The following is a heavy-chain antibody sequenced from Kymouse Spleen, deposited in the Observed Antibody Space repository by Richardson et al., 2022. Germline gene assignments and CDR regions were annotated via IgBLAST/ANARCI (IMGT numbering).Heavy chain of an antibody. V-gene: IGHV3-7*01. CDR1: GFTFSSYW. CDR2: IKQDGSEK. D-gene: IGHD6-19*01. CDR3: ARAAVAGTPRFDY. Sequence: EVQLVESGGGLVQPGGSLRLSCAASGFTFSSYWMSWVRQAPGKGLEWVANIKQDGSEKYYVDSVKGRFTISRDNAKNSLYLQMNSLRAEDTAVYYCARAAVAGTPRFDYWGQGTLVTVSS. J-gene: IGHJ4*02.